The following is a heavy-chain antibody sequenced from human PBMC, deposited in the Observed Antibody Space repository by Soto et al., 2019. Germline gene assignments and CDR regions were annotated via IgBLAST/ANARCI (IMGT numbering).Heavy chain of an antibody. J-gene: IGHJ3*02. D-gene: IGHD5-12*01. CDR2: ISYDGSNK. CDR3: ARESRDGYNDAFDI. V-gene: IGHV3-30-3*01. Sequence: PGGSLRLSCAASGFTFSSYAMHWVRQAPGKGLEWVAVISYDGSNKYYADSVKGRFTISRDNSKSTLYLQMNSLRAEDTAVYYCARESRDGYNDAFDIWGQGTMVTVSS. CDR1: GFTFSSYA.